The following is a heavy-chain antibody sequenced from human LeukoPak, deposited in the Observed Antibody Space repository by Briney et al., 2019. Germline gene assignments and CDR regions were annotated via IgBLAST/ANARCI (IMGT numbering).Heavy chain of an antibody. V-gene: IGHV3-53*01. Sequence: PGGSLRLSCAASGFTVSSYYMTWVRQAPGKGLEWVSLIYSGGSTYYADSVKGRFTISRGNSKNTLYLQMNSLRAEDTAVYYCARAFDYGDQPDHFDYWGQGSLVTVSS. D-gene: IGHD4-17*01. CDR3: ARAFDYGDQPDHFDY. CDR2: IYSGGST. J-gene: IGHJ4*02. CDR1: GFTVSSYY.